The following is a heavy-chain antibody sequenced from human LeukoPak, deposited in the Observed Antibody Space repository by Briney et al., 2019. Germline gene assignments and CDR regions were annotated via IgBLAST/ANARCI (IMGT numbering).Heavy chain of an antibody. D-gene: IGHD1-1*01. CDR2: ISAYNGNT. Sequence: GASVKVSCKASGYTFTSYGITWVRQAPGQGLEWMGWISAYNGNTNYAQKVQGRVTMTTDTSTSTAYTELRSLRSDDTAVYYCARSPPIQLEWAHDYYYYSMDVWGQGTTVTVSS. V-gene: IGHV1-18*01. J-gene: IGHJ6*02. CDR3: ARSPPIQLEWAHDYYYYSMDV. CDR1: GYTFTSYG.